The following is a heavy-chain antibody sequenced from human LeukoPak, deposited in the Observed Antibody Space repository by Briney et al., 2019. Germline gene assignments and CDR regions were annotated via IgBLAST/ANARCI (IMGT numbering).Heavy chain of an antibody. Sequence: GGSLRLSCVASGFTFSSYWMSWVRQAPGKGLEWVANISQDGSDKYYVDSVKGRFTIPRDNAKNSLYLQMNSLRAEDTAVYYCARENFGSGSYHDFWGQGTLVTVSS. CDR2: ISQDGSDK. D-gene: IGHD3-10*01. V-gene: IGHV3-7*05. CDR1: GFTFSSYW. J-gene: IGHJ4*02. CDR3: ARENFGSGSYHDF.